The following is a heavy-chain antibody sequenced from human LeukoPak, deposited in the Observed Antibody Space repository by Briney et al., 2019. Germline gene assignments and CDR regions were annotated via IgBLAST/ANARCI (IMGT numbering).Heavy chain of an antibody. Sequence: GGSLILSCAASGLTFSSYEMNWVRQAPGKGLEWVSYISSSGSTIYYADSVKGRFTISRDNAKNSLYLQMNSLRAEDTAVYYCAELGITMIGGVWGKGTTVTISS. D-gene: IGHD3-10*02. CDR2: ISSSGSTI. CDR1: GLTFSSYE. CDR3: AELGITMIGGV. J-gene: IGHJ6*04. V-gene: IGHV3-48*03.